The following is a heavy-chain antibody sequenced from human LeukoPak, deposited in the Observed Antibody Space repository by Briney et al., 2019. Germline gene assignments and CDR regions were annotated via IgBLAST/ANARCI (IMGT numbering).Heavy chain of an antibody. CDR2: ISGSGVYT. V-gene: IGHV3-23*01. D-gene: IGHD5-24*01. CDR3: AKAVDLATISVDI. CDR1: GFTFSSYA. J-gene: IGHJ3*02. Sequence: GGSLRLSCAASGFTFSSYAMNWVRQAPGKGLEWVSGISGSGVYTYYADSVKGRFTISRDNSKNTLYLVMNSLRVDDTAVYYCAKAVDLATISVDIWGQGTMVTVSS.